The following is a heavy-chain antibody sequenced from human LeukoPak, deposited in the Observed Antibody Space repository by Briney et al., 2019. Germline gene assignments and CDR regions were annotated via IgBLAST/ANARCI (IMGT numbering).Heavy chain of an antibody. CDR3: AKDRIARYCGGDCYSFGMDV. J-gene: IGHJ6*02. Sequence: GGSLRLSCAASRFTFNSYGMHWVRQAPGKGLERVGLISYDGSNKYYVDSVKGRFTISRDDSKNTLYLQMNSLRAEDTAVYYCAKDRIARYCGGDCYSFGMDVWGQGTTVTVSS. D-gene: IGHD2-21*02. CDR1: RFTFNSYG. CDR2: ISYDGSNK. V-gene: IGHV3-30*18.